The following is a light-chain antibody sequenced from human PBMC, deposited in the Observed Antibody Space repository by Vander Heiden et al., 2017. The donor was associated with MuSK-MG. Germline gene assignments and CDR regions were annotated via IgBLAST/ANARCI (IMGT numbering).Light chain of an antibody. Sequence: DMQMTHSPSSLSASVGDRVTITCRASQSISSYLNWYQQKPGKAPKLLIYAASSLQSGVPSRFSGSGSGTDFTLTISRLQPEDFATYYCQQCDSTPLTFGGGTKVEIK. J-gene: IGKJ4*01. CDR3: QQCDSTPLT. CDR2: AAS. V-gene: IGKV1-39*01. CDR1: QSISSY.